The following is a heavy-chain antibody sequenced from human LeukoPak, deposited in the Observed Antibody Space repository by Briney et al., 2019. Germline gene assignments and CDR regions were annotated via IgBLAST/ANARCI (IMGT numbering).Heavy chain of an antibody. D-gene: IGHD3-10*01. CDR3: ARGWFDRGDFDY. J-gene: IGHJ4*02. CDR2: INWNGGST. Sequence: GGSLRLSCAASGFTVSSNYMSWVRQAPGKGLEWVSGINWNGGSTGYADSVKDRFTISRDNAKNSLYLQMNSLRAEDTALYYCARGWFDRGDFDYWGQGTLVTVSS. CDR1: GFTVSSNY. V-gene: IGHV3-20*04.